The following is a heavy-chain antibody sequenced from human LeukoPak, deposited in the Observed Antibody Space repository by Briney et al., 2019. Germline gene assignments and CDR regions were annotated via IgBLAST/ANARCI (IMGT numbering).Heavy chain of an antibody. D-gene: IGHD5-12*01. CDR2: INHSGST. V-gene: IGHV4-34*01. CDR3: ARVVRGYSGYDWADYYYGMDV. CDR1: GGSFSGYY. Sequence: SETLSPTCAVYGGSFSGYYWSWIRQPPGKGLEWTGEINHSGSTNYNPSLKSRVTISVDTSKNQFSLKLSSVTAADTAVYYCARVVRGYSGYDWADYYYGMDVWGQGTTVTVSS. J-gene: IGHJ6*02.